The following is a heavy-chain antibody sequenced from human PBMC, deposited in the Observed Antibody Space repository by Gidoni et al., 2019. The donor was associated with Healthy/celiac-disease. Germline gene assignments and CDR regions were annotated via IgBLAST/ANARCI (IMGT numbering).Heavy chain of an antibody. CDR1: GGSISSSNW. V-gene: IGHV4-4*02. D-gene: IGHD4-17*01. J-gene: IGHJ5*02. CDR3: ARDTTRDYGDYENWFDP. CDR2: IYHSGST. Sequence: QVQLQASGPGLVTPSGTLSLTCAVSGGSISSSNWWSWVRQPPGKGLEWIGEIYHSGSTNYNPSLKSRVTISVDKSKNQFSLKLSSVTAADTAVYYCARDTTRDYGDYENWFDPWGQGTLVTVSS.